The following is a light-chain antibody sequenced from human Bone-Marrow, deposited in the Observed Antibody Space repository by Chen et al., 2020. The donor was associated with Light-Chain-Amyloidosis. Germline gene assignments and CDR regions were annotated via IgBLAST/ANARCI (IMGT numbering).Light chain of an antibody. J-gene: IGLJ3*02. CDR1: NIGSKS. CDR2: DDS. CDR3: QVWDRSSDRPV. Sequence: SYVLTQPSSVSVASGQTAPIACGGNNIGSKSVHWYQQTPGQAPLLVVYDDSDRPSGIPERVSGSNSGNTATLTISRVEAGDEADYYCQVWDRSSDRPVFGGGTKLTVL. V-gene: IGLV3-21*02.